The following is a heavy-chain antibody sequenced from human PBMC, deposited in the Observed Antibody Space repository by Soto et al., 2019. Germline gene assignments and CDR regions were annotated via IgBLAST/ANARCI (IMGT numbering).Heavy chain of an antibody. CDR3: ARTTTCSSTSCYYDAFDI. CDR2: INPNSGGT. CDR1: GYTFTGYY. J-gene: IGHJ3*02. D-gene: IGHD2-2*01. Sequence: ASVKVSCKASGYTFTGYYMHWVRQAPGQGLEWMGWINPNSGGTNYAQKFQGWVTMTRDTSISTAYMELSRLRSDDTAVYYCARTTTCSSTSCYYDAFDIWGQGTMVTVSS. V-gene: IGHV1-2*04.